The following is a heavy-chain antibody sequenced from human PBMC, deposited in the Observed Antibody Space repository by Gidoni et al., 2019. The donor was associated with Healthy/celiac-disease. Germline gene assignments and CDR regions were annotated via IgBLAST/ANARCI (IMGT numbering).Heavy chain of an antibody. CDR3: AREGPVAGTGFDY. J-gene: IGHJ4*02. CDR1: GFTVSSNY. V-gene: IGHV3-53*02. D-gene: IGHD6-19*01. Sequence: EVQLVETGGGLIQPGGSLRLSCAASGFTVSSNYMSWVRQAPGKGLEWVSVIYSGGSTYYADSVKGRFTISRDNSKNTLYLQMNSLRAEDTAVYYCAREGPVAGTGFDYWGQGTLVTVSS. CDR2: IYSGGST.